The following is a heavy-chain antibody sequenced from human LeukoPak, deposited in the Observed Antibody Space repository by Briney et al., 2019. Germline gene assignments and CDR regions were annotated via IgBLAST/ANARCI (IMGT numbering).Heavy chain of an antibody. J-gene: IGHJ4*02. CDR3: VREARESGGFDY. D-gene: IGHD5-24*01. V-gene: IGHV3-21*01. CDR1: GFTFTSYS. CDR2: ISNRGDYI. Sequence: SGGSLRLSCSASGFTFTSYSMNWVRQAPGKGLEWVSSISNRGDYIYYADSVKGRFTISRDNAKNSLYLQMNSLRAEDTAVYYCVREARESGGFDYWGQGTLVTVSS.